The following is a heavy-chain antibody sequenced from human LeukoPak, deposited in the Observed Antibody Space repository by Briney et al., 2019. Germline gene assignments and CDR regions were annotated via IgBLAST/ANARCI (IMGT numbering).Heavy chain of an antibody. CDR1: GFTFSTYR. CDR3: AREERTSWRNFDY. CDR2: IKQDGSEE. J-gene: IGHJ4*02. V-gene: IGHV3-7*05. Sequence: GGSLRLSCAASGFTFSTYRMSWVRQAVGKGLERVANIKQDGSEEYYVDSVKGRFTISRDNAKNSLYLQMNSLRAEDTAVYYCAREERTSWRNFDYWGQGTLVTVSS. D-gene: IGHD6-13*01.